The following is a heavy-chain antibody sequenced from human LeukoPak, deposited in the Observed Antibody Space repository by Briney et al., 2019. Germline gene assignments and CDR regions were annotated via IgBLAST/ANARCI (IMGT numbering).Heavy chain of an antibody. V-gene: IGHV4-59*01. CDR1: GGSISSYY. J-gene: IGHJ4*02. CDR3: ARGSYDILSGYSIDY. Sequence: SETLSLTCTVSGGSISSYYWSWIWQPPGTGLEWIGYIYYSGSTNYNPSLKSRVTISVDTSKNQFSLKLSSVTAADTAVYYCARGSYDILSGYSIDYWGQGTLVTVSS. D-gene: IGHD3-9*01. CDR2: IYYSGST.